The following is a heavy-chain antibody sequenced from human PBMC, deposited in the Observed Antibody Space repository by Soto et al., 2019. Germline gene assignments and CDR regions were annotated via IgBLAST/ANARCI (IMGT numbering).Heavy chain of an antibody. J-gene: IGHJ4*02. Sequence: QVQLMQSGAEVKKPGASVKVSCKASGDTFSDYYIHWVRQAPGQGLEWMGTVNPSGGHTTYSQHFRGRVTMTRDTSTSTPHMELTSLTSEDTAVYYCARGGHVVVVTAALDYWGQGTLVTVSS. CDR2: VNPSGGHT. D-gene: IGHD2-21*02. CDR1: GDTFSDYY. V-gene: IGHV1-46*01. CDR3: ARGGHVVVVTAALDY.